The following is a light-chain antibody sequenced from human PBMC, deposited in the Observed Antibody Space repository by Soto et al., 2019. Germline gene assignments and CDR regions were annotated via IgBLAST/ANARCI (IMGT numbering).Light chain of an antibody. V-gene: IGKV1-39*01. CDR2: ATS. CDR3: QQSTSMPWT. J-gene: IGKJ1*01. CDR1: QTMTTN. Sequence: DIPMTQSPSSLSASVGDRVTITCRASQTMTTNLNWYQQKPGKAPKVLIYATSTVQSGVPSRFSGSGSGTEFTLTISSLQPEDFATYYCQQSTSMPWTFGQGTQVEI.